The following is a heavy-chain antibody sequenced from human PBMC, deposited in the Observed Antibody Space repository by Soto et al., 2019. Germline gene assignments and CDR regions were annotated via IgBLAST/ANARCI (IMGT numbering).Heavy chain of an antibody. CDR3: TTNRRGFSGFGYDY. D-gene: IGHD5-12*01. V-gene: IGHV4-39*01. Sequence: PSETLSLTCTVSGDSISTSGHHWGWIRQPPGKGLEWIASISYSGTTYYNPSLESRVTISVDTSKNHFSLNLSSVTAADTAVYYCTTNRRGFSGFGYDYWGQRTL. CDR2: ISYSGTT. J-gene: IGHJ4*02. CDR1: GDSISTSGHH.